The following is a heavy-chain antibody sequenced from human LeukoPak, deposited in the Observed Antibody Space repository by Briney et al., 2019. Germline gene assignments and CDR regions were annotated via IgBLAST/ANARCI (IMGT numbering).Heavy chain of an antibody. CDR2: IKSDGSST. CDR1: GFTFSSYW. CDR3: ARATLGYSSGWYDN. Sequence: GGSLRLSCAASGFTFSSYWMHWVRQAPGKGLVGVSRIKSDGSSTTYADSVKGRFTISRDNAKNTLYLQMNSLRAEDTAVYYCARATLGYSSGWYDNWGQGTLVTVSS. V-gene: IGHV3-74*01. D-gene: IGHD6-19*01. J-gene: IGHJ5*02.